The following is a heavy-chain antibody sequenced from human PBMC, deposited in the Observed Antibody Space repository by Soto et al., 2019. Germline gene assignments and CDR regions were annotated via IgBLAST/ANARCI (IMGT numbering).Heavy chain of an antibody. CDR3: EKVMGPMRYYSYGMDV. J-gene: IGHJ6*02. CDR1: GFTFDDYA. CDR2: ISWDGGST. Sequence: GGSLRLSCAASGFTFDDYAMYWVRHAPGKGLEWVSLISWDGGSTYYADSVKGRFTISRDNSKNSLYLQMNSLRAEDTALYYCEKVMGPMRYYSYGMDVWGQGTTLTVSS. V-gene: IGHV3-43D*04.